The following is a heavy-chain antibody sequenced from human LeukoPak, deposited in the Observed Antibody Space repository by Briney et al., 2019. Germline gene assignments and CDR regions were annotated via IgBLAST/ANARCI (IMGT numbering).Heavy chain of an antibody. J-gene: IGHJ5*02. CDR3: ARDPTLNYYDSSGYYYPWFDP. V-gene: IGHV1-2*02. D-gene: IGHD3-22*01. Sequence: ASVKVSCKASGYTFTGYYMHWVRQAPGQGLEWMGWINPNSGGTNYAQKFQGRVTMTRDTSISTAYMELSRLRSDDTAVYYCARDPTLNYYDSSGYYYPWFDPWGQGTLVTVSS. CDR1: GYTFTGYY. CDR2: INPNSGGT.